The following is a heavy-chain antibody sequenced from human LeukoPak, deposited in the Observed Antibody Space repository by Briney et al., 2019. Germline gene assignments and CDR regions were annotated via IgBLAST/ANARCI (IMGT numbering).Heavy chain of an antibody. D-gene: IGHD6-19*01. CDR3: ARDPVAGDY. Sequence: SVKVSCKASGGTFSSYAISWVRQAPGQGLEWMGGIIPIFGTANYAQKLQGRVTMTTDTSTSTAYMELRSLRSDDTAVYYCARDPVAGDYWGQGTLVTVSS. V-gene: IGHV1-69*05. CDR2: IIPIFGTA. CDR1: GGTFSSYA. J-gene: IGHJ4*02.